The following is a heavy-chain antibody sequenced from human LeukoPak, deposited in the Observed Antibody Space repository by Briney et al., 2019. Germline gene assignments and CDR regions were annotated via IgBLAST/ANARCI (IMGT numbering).Heavy chain of an antibody. J-gene: IGHJ3*02. D-gene: IGHD3-3*01. CDR2: ISGSGGST. Sequence: GGSLRLSCAASGFTFSSYAMSWVRQAPGKELEWVSAISGSGGSTYYADSVKGRFTISRDNSKNTLYLQMNSLRAEDTAVYYCARNHHLFGVVIETTFDIWGQGTMVTVSS. CDR3: ARNHHLFGVVIETTFDI. CDR1: GFTFSSYA. V-gene: IGHV3-23*01.